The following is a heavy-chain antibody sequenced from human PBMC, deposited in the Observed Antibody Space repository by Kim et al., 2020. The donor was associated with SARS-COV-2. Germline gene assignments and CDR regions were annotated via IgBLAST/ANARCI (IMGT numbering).Heavy chain of an antibody. V-gene: IGHV3-66*01. CDR1: GFTVSSNY. J-gene: IGHJ4*02. CDR3: ARETPSSYYDILTGYFRQYYFDY. CDR2: IYSGGST. Sequence: GGSLRLSCAASGFTVSSNYMSWVRQAPGKGLEWVSVIYSGGSTYYADYVKGRFTISRDNSKNTLYLQMNSLRAEDTAVYYCARETPSSYYDILTGYFRQYYFDYWGQGTLVTVSS. D-gene: IGHD3-9*01.